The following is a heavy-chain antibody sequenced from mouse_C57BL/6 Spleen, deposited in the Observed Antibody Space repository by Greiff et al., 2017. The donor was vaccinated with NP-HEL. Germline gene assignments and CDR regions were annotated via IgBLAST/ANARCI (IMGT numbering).Heavy chain of an antibody. D-gene: IGHD2-4*01. Sequence: QVQLQQPGAELVKPGASVKLSCKASGYTFTSYWMHWVTQRPGRGLEWIGRIDPNSGCTKYNEKFKSKATLTVDKPYSTAYIQLSSLTSEDSAVYDGAKERMITYYFDDWGQGTTLTVSS. J-gene: IGHJ2*01. CDR2: IDPNSGCT. CDR3: AKERMITYYFDD. V-gene: IGHV1-72*01. CDR1: GYTFTSYW.